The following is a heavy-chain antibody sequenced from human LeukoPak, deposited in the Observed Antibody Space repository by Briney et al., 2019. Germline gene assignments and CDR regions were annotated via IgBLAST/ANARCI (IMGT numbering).Heavy chain of an antibody. Sequence: ASVKVSCKASGGTFSSYAICWVRQAPGQGLEWMGGIIPIFGTANYAQKFQGRVTITTDESTSTAYMELSSLRSEDTAVYYCARKERGYYDSSGPDEAFDIWGQGTMVTVSS. CDR1: GGTFSSYA. D-gene: IGHD3-22*01. V-gene: IGHV1-69*05. CDR3: ARKERGYYDSSGPDEAFDI. J-gene: IGHJ3*02. CDR2: IIPIFGTA.